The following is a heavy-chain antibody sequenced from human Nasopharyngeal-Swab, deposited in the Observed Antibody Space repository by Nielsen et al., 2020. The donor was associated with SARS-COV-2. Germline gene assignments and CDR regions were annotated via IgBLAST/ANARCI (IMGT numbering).Heavy chain of an antibody. J-gene: IGHJ4*02. CDR2: ISISGATT. CDR3: AKEDVPHDY. V-gene: IGHV3-23*01. CDR1: GFTFSNSA. Sequence: GESLKISCSVSGFTFSNSALCWVRQAPGKGLEWVSAISISGATTFYADSVRGRFTISRDNDRKTVYLQMSSLTVEDTAIYYCAKEDVPHDYWGQGTLVPVSS.